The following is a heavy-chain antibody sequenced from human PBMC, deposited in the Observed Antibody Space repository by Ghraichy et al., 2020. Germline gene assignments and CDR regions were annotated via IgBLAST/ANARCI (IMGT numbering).Heavy chain of an antibody. CDR1: GFTFSRYW. D-gene: IGHD3-3*01. J-gene: IGHJ3*02. Sequence: LSLTCAASGFTFSRYWMHWVRQAPGKGLVWVSRISSDGKNTIYAESVKGRFTISRDNAKNTLYLQMNSLRAEDTAMYYCARVKGPPEGRFVEWFHAFDIWGQGTMVTVSS. CDR2: ISSDGKNT. CDR3: ARVKGPPEGRFVEWFHAFDI. V-gene: IGHV3-74*01.